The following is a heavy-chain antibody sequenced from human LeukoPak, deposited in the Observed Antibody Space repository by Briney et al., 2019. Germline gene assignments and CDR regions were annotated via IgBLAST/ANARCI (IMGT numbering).Heavy chain of an antibody. CDR2: IYPGDSDT. CDR1: GYSFTSYW. J-gene: IGHJ6*02. D-gene: IGHD6-19*01. Sequence: KSGESLKISCKGSGYSFTSYWIGWVRQMPGKGLGWMGIIYPGDSDTRYSPSFQGQVTISADKSISTAYLQWSSLKASDTAMYYCAREGSGWTSTNYYYYGMDVWGQGTTVTVSS. V-gene: IGHV5-51*01. CDR3: AREGSGWTSTNYYYYGMDV.